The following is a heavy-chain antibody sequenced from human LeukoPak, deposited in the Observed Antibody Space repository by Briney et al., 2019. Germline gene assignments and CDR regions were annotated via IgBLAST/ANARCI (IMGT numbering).Heavy chain of an antibody. CDR2: INHSGST. V-gene: IGHV4-34*01. J-gene: IGHJ4*02. CDR3: ARRSPLVVVTAAHYYDY. CDR1: GGSFSGYY. Sequence: SETLSLTCAVYGGSFSGYYWSWIRQPPGKGLEWIGEINHSGSTNYNPSLKSRVTISTDTSKNQFSLTLTAVTASDTAIYYCARRSPLVVVTAAHYYDYWGQGTLVTVSS. D-gene: IGHD2-21*02.